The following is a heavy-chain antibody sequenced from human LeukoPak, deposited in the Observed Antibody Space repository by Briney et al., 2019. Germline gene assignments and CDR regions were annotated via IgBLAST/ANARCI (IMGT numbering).Heavy chain of an antibody. J-gene: IGHJ4*02. CDR3: ARYFYDSSGYPYYFDY. V-gene: IGHV3-53*01. Sequence: GGSLRLSRAASGFTVSSNYMSWVRQAPGKGLEWVSVIYSGGSTYYADSVKGRFTISRDNSKNTLYLQMNSLRAEDTAVYYCARYFYDSSGYPYYFDYWGQGTLVTVSS. CDR2: IYSGGST. CDR1: GFTVSSNY. D-gene: IGHD3-22*01.